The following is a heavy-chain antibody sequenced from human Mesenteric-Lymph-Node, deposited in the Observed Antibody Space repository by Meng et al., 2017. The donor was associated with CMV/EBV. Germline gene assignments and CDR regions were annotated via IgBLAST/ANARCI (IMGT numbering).Heavy chain of an antibody. V-gene: IGHV3-74*01. J-gene: IGHJ4*02. Sequence: GESLKISCAASGFTFSSYRMHWVRQAPGKGLVWVSHINADGSSTSYVDSVKGRFTISRDNAKNTLYLQMNSLRVEDTAIYYCELRYDSGGYYVWGQGTVVTVSS. CDR1: GFTFSSYR. D-gene: IGHD3-22*01. CDR2: INADGSST. CDR3: ELRYDSGGYYV.